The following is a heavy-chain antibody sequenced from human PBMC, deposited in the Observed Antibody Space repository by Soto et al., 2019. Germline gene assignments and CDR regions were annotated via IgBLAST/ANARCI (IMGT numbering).Heavy chain of an antibody. D-gene: IGHD2-15*01. CDR3: ATVVGLGRYYFDD. V-gene: IGHV1-24*01. J-gene: IGHJ4*02. Sequence: QVHLVQSGAVVKKPGASVRVSCKVSGHNVTELSIYWMRQSPGTGLECMGGFDPKDGLPIYAQNFQGRVTMTEDASTDTVYMEVESLRSDDTAVYYCATVVGLGRYYFDDWGQGTLVTVSS. CDR2: FDPKDGLP. CDR1: GHNVTELS.